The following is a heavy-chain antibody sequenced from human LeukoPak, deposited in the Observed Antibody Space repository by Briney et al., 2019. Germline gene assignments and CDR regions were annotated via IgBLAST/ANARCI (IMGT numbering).Heavy chain of an antibody. CDR2: IWYDGSNK. J-gene: IGHJ4*02. CDR1: GFTFSSYG. Sequence: HPGGSLRLSCAASGFTFSSYGMHWVRQAPGKGLEWVAVIWYDGSNKYYADSVKGRFTISRGNSKNSLYLQMNSLRAEDTAVYYCARDPDFWSGYLDYWGQGTLVTVSS. V-gene: IGHV3-33*01. CDR3: ARDPDFWSGYLDY. D-gene: IGHD3-3*01.